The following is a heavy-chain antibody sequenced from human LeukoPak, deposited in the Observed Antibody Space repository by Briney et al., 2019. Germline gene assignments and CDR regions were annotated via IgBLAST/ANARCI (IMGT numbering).Heavy chain of an antibody. J-gene: IGHJ6*02. D-gene: IGHD2-2*01. CDR2: IYYSGST. Sequence: SETLSLTCAVYGGSFSGYYWSWIRQPPGKGLEWIGYIYYSGSTNYNPSLKSRVTISVDTSKNQFSLKLSSVTAADTAVYYCARGYCSSTSCPYGMDVWGQGTTVTVSS. CDR3: ARGYCSSTSCPYGMDV. V-gene: IGHV4-59*01. CDR1: GGSFSGYY.